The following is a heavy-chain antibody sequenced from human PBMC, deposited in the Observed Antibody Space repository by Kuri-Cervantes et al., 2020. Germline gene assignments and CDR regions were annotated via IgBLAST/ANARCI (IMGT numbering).Heavy chain of an antibody. CDR1: GYSISSDYY. CDR3: ARASLGYCSSTSCSPFDY. D-gene: IGHD2-2*01. CDR2: FYHSGST. Sequence: SETLSLTCTVSGYSISSDYYWGWIRQPPGKGLEWIGNFYHSGSTYYNPSLKSRVTISVDTSKNQFSLKLTSVTAADTAVYYCARASLGYCSSTSCSPFDYWGQGTLVTVSS. V-gene: IGHV4-38-2*02. J-gene: IGHJ4*02.